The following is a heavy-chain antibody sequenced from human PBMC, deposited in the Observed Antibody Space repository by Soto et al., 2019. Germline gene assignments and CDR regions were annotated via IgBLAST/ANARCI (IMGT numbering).Heavy chain of an antibody. V-gene: IGHV4-59*08. J-gene: IGHJ4*02. D-gene: IGHD3-10*01. CDR1: GGSISSYY. CDR3: ARFSEELVPN. CDR2: IYYSGST. Sequence: ASETLSLTCTVSGGSISSYYWSWIRQPPGKGLEWIGYIYYSGSTNYNPSLKSRVTISVDTSKNQFSLKLSSVTAADTAVYYCARFSEELVPNWGQGTLVTVSS.